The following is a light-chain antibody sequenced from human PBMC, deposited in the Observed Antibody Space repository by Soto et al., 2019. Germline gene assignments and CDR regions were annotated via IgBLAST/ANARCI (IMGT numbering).Light chain of an antibody. CDR1: SSDVGSYNY. J-gene: IGLJ1*01. V-gene: IGLV2-14*01. CDR2: EVS. CDR3: SSYTSSSTL. Sequence: QSALTQPASVSGSPGQSITISCPGTSSDVGSYNYVSWYQQHPGKAPKLMIYEVSDRPSGISSLFSGSKSGNTASLTISGLQTEDEADYYCSSYTSSSTLFGTGTKVTVL.